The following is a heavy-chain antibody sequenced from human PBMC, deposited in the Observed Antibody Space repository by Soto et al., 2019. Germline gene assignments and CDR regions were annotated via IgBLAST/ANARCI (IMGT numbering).Heavy chain of an antibody. V-gene: IGHV1-3*05. J-gene: IGHJ2*01. CDR3: ARDEGSGYFDL. CDR1: GYTFTSYA. CDR2: INAGNGNT. Sequence: QVQLVQSGAEEKKPGASVKVSCKASGYTFTSYAMHWVRQAPGQRLEWMGWINAGNGNTKYSQKFQGRVTITRDTSASTAYMELSSLRSEDTAVYYCARDEGSGYFDLWGRGTLVIVSS.